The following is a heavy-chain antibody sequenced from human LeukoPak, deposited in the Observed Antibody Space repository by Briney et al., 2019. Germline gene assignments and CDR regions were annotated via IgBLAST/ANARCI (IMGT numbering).Heavy chain of an antibody. D-gene: IGHD3-22*01. CDR3: ARDLTATIVVARRGFDY. CDR2: ISSSSSYI. CDR1: GFTFSSYS. Sequence: GSLRLSCAASGFTFSSYSMNWVRQAPGKGLEWVSSISSSSSYIYYADSVKGRFTISRDNAKNSLYLQMNSLRAEDTAVYYCARDLTATIVVARRGFDYWGQGTLVIVSS. J-gene: IGHJ4*02. V-gene: IGHV3-21*01.